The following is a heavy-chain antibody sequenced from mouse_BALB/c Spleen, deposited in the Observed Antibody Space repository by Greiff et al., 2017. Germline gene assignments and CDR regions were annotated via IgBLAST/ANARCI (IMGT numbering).Heavy chain of an antibody. CDR1: GYTFTDYE. V-gene: IGHV1-15*01. CDR2: IDPETGGT. CDR3: TKPARATY. Sequence: QVQLQQSGAELVRPGASVTLSCKASGYTFTDYEMHWVKQTPVHGLEWIGAIDPETGGTAYNQKFKGKATLTADKSSSTAYMELRSLTSEDSAVYYCTKPARATYWGQGTLVTVSA. J-gene: IGHJ3*01. D-gene: IGHD3-1*01.